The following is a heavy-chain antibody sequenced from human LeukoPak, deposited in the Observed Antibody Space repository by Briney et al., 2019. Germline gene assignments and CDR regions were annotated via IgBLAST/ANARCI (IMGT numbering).Heavy chain of an antibody. D-gene: IGHD4-17*01. V-gene: IGHV3-30*04. J-gene: IGHJ3*02. CDR3: ARDFAITATTIYYYVFDI. Sequence: PGRSLRLSCAASGFIFSCYTMHWVRQAPDKGLEWVAVISHDGSTEYYADSVKGRLTISRDNSINTLYLQIYSLRPEDTAIYYCARDFAITATTIYYYVFDIWGPGTMVTVSS. CDR2: ISHDGSTE. CDR1: GFIFSCYT.